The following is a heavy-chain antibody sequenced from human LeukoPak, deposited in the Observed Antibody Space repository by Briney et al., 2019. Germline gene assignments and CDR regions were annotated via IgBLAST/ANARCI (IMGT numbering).Heavy chain of an antibody. D-gene: IGHD3-22*01. CDR3: TRGYYYDSSGYFNNWFDP. Sequence: PSETLSLTCAVYGGSFSGYYWSWIRQPPGKGLEWIGEINHSGSTNYNPSLKSRVTTSVDTSKNQFSLKLSSVTAADTAVYYCTRGYYYDSSGYFNNWFDPWGQGTLVTVSS. CDR1: GGSFSGYY. CDR2: INHSGST. J-gene: IGHJ5*02. V-gene: IGHV4-34*01.